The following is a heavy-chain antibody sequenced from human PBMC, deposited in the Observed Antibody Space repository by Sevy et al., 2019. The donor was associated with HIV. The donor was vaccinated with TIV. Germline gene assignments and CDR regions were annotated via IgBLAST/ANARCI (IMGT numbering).Heavy chain of an antibody. V-gene: IGHV5-51*01. J-gene: IGHJ4*02. Sequence: GESLKISCKASGYKFTTYWIGWARQMPGKGLEWMGMIYPRDSDTSYSPPFQGQVTISADTSINTAYLQWSSLKASDTAMYFCARHVDMTTLIGGLYYFDSWGQGTLVTVSS. D-gene: IGHD4-4*01. CDR2: IYPRDSDT. CDR3: ARHVDMTTLIGGLYYFDS. CDR1: GYKFTTYW.